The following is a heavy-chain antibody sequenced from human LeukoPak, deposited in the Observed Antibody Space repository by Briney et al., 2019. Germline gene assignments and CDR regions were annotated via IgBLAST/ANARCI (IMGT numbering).Heavy chain of an antibody. D-gene: IGHD3-22*01. CDR1: GFTFTTHW. CDR3: VWGSGYYYFP. V-gene: IGHV3-21*01. CDR2: ISSSSSYI. J-gene: IGHJ4*02. Sequence: GGSLRLSCGASGFTFTTHWIHWVRQAPGKGLEWVSSISSSSSYIYYADSVKGRFTISRDNAKNSLYLQVNSLRAEDTAVYYCVWGSGYYYFPWGQGTLVTVSS.